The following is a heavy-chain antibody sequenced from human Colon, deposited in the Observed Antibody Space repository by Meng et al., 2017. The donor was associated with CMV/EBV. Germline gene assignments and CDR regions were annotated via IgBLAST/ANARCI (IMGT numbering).Heavy chain of an antibody. CDR1: GGSISGRNW. CDR2: ISDAAPT. D-gene: IGHD2-2*01. J-gene: IGHJ6*02. Sequence: SETLSLTCGVSGGSISGRNWWSWVRQSPGKGLEWIAEISDAAPTNYNPSLMSRVTVTLDKPKNQFSLMLTSVTAADTAVYFCAKTVGFSTSAYEIWGQGTTVTVSS. V-gene: IGHV4-4*02. CDR3: AKTVGFSTSAYEI.